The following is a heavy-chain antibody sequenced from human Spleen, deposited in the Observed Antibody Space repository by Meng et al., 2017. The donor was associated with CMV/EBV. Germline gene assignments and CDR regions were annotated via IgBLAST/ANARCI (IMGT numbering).Heavy chain of an antibody. V-gene: IGHV3-11*01. D-gene: IGHD2-2*01. Sequence: SWIRQPPGKGPEWVSYISSSGNTIHYADSVKGRFIISRDTPKNSVSLQMNRLRAEDTAVYYCARDVSILVPGTTDYSYAARYWYFDLWGRGTLVTVSS. CDR2: ISSSGNTI. CDR3: ARDVSILVPGTTDYSYAARYWYFDL. J-gene: IGHJ2*01.